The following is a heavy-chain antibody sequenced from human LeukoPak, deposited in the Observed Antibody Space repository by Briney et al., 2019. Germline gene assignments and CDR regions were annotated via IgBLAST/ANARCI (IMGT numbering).Heavy chain of an antibody. D-gene: IGHD5-12*01. CDR3: ARRIVATGFDY. J-gene: IGHJ4*02. Sequence: KPSETLSLTCTVSGGSISSSSYYWGWIRQPPGKGLEWIGEINHSGSTNYNPSLKSRVTISVDTSKNQFSLKLSSVTAADTAVYYCARRIVATGFDYWGQGTLVTVSS. CDR1: GGSISSSSYY. V-gene: IGHV4-39*07. CDR2: INHSGST.